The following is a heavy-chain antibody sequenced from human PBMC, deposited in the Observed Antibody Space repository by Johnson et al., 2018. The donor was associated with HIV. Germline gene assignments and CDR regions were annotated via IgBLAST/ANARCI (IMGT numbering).Heavy chain of an antibody. CDR2: ISYDGSNK. D-gene: IGHD6-13*01. Sequence: SSYAMHWVRQAPGKGLEWVAVISYDGSNKYYADSVKGRFTISRDNAKNSLYLQMNSLRAEDTAVYYCASGGYSSSWYTEQGAFDIWGQGTMVTVSS. CDR3: ASGGYSSSWYTEQGAFDI. V-gene: IGHV3-30*04. J-gene: IGHJ3*02. CDR1: SSYA.